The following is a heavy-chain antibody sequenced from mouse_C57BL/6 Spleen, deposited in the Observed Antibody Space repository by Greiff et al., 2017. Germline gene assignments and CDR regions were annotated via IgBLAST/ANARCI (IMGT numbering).Heavy chain of an antibody. CDR3: ARGGDGYSFAY. Sequence: VQLQQSGAELVKPGASVKISCKASGYAFSSYWMNWVKQRPGKGLEWIGQIYPGDGDTNYNGKFKGKATLTADKSSSTAYMQLSRLTSEDSAVYFCARGGDGYSFAYGGQGTLVTVSA. D-gene: IGHD2-3*01. CDR1: GYAFSSYW. V-gene: IGHV1-80*01. CDR2: IYPGDGDT. J-gene: IGHJ3*01.